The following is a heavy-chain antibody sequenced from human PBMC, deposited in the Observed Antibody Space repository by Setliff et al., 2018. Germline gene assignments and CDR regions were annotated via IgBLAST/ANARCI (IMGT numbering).Heavy chain of an antibody. CDR2: IFPHNGAT. D-gene: IGHD2-15*01. V-gene: IGHV1-2*06. CDR3: ARGEHIVSGDFYHYIDV. CDR1: GYTFTNYY. Sequence: GASVKVSCKASGYTFTNYYIHWVRQAPGQQLEWMGRIFPHNGATSVAEKFRGRVTMTRDTSITTVYMDLSSLKSDDTAVYYCARGEHIVSGDFYHYIDVWGKGTTVTVSS. J-gene: IGHJ6*03.